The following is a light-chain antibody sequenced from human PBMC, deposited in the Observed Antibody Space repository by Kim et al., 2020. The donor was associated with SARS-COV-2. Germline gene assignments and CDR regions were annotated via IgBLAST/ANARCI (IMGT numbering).Light chain of an antibody. CDR1: TRPLTTGHY. CDR3: VPFYNGPRV. CDR2: DPH. Sequence: PDGAITPSCASSTRPLTTGHYPYWFQQKPGQAPRALIYDPHLKYSWTPARFSGSLLGGKAALTLSGAQPEDEAEYYCVPFYNGPRVFGGGTQLTVL. J-gene: IGLJ3*02. V-gene: IGLV7-46*01.